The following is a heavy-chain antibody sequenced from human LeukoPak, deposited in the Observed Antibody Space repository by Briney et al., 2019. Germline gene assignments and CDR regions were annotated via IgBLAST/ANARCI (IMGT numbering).Heavy chain of an antibody. CDR2: IKEDRSKK. D-gene: IGHD3-22*01. Sequence: GGSLRLSCAASGFTFSSHWMTWVRQAPGKGLEWVANIKEDRSKKNYVDSVKGRFTISRDNAKNSLYLQMNSLRAEDTAVYHCATPLDYYDSSGYHQGGDWGQGTLVTVSS. CDR3: ATPLDYYDSSGYHQGGD. J-gene: IGHJ4*02. V-gene: IGHV3-7*03. CDR1: GFTFSSHW.